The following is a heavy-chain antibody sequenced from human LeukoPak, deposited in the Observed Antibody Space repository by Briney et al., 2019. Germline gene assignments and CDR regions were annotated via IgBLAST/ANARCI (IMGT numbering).Heavy chain of an antibody. CDR2: IKQDGSDK. CDR3: ARLRYTYGKNFDY. J-gene: IGHJ4*02. Sequence: GGSLRLSCAASGFTFSTYWMSWVRQAPGKGLEWVASIKQDGSDKYYVDSVKGRFTISRDNARNSLYLEMNSLRAEDTAVYYCARLRYTYGKNFDYWGQGTLVTVSS. D-gene: IGHD5-18*01. V-gene: IGHV3-7*01. CDR1: GFTFSTYW.